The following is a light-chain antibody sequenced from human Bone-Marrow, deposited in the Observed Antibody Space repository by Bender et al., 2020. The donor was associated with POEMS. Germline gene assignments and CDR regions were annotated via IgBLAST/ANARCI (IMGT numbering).Light chain of an antibody. V-gene: IGLV1-44*01. CDR2: SSH. J-gene: IGLJ3*02. CDR1: SSNIGAHA. Sequence: QSVLTQPPSASGTPGQRVTISCSGGSSNIGAHAVNWYQHLPGTAPKLLIYSSHRRPSEVPDRFSGSRSGTSASLAISGLQSEDEAEYYCADWDDSLNGWVFGGGTKQTVL. CDR3: ADWDDSLNGWV.